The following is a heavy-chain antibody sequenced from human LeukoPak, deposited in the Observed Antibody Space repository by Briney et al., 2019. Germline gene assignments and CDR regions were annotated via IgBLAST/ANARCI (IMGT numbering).Heavy chain of an antibody. CDR3: ARGPDGVLLWFGELHLDY. CDR1: GGSISSSSYY. Sequence: TLSLTCTVSGGSISSSSYYWGWIRQPAGKGLEWIGRIYTSGSTNYNPSLKSRVTISVDTSKNQFSLKLSSVTAADTAVYYCARGPDGVLLWFGELHLDYWGQGTLVTVSS. CDR2: IYTSGST. V-gene: IGHV4-61*02. D-gene: IGHD3-10*01. J-gene: IGHJ4*02.